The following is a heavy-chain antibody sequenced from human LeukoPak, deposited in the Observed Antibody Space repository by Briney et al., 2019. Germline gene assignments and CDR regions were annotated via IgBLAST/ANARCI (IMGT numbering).Heavy chain of an antibody. CDR1: GFTFSTYN. Sequence: GGSLRLSCAASGFTFSTYNMNWVRQAPGKGLDWVSYISSSSTTIYYADSVKGRFTISRDNAKNSLFLQMNSLRADDTAVYFCARATWDPNYYYYMDVWGKGTTVTISS. D-gene: IGHD1-26*01. J-gene: IGHJ6*03. V-gene: IGHV3-48*01. CDR2: ISSSSTTI. CDR3: ARATWDPNYYYYMDV.